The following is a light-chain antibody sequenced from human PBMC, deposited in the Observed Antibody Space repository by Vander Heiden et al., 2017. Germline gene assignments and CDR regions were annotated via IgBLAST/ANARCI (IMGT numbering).Light chain of an antibody. CDR1: ESSSSY. V-gene: IGKV1-39*01. CDR3: QQSDSTTRT. CDR2: ATS. Sequence: IQMPQSPSLLSGSGGDRVTITWRARESSSSYLTWYQQKPGQAPSLLIYATSSWPTGVPARFSGSGSGTDFTLTISSLEPEDVGMYYCQQSDSTTRTFGRGTKVEVK. J-gene: IGKJ1*01.